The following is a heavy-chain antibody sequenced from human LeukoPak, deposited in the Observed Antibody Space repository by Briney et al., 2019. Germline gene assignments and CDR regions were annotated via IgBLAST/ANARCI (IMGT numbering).Heavy chain of an antibody. CDR1: GGSINSYY. D-gene: IGHD3-22*01. V-gene: IGHV4-59*01. CDR2: IYSSGNT. CDR3: ARGRANYDSTGYYF. Sequence: SETLSPTCSVSGGSINSYYWTWIRQPPGKGLEWIGHIYSSGNTKYNPSLRSRVTITIDTSKNQFSLKSTSVIAADTAVYYCARGRANYDSTGYYFWGQGILVTVSS. J-gene: IGHJ4*02.